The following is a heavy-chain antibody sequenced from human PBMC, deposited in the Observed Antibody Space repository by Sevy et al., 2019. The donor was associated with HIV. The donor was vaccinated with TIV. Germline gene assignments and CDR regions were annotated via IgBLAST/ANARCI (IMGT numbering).Heavy chain of an antibody. Sequence: ASVEVSCKASGYIFTSFGISWVRQAPRQGLEWMGWINGHNGNTIYVQNLQGRVTMTTDTSTNTAYMELRSLRSDDTAFYYCASDGYDGSGCERGLFDFWGQGTLVTVSS. CDR1: GYIFTSFG. CDR2: INGHNGNT. J-gene: IGHJ4*02. V-gene: IGHV1-18*01. CDR3: ASDGYDGSGCERGLFDF. D-gene: IGHD3-22*01.